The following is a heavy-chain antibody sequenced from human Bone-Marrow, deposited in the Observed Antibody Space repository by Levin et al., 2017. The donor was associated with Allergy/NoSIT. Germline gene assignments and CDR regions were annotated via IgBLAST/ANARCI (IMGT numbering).Heavy chain of an antibody. V-gene: IGHV4-61*01. Sequence: SQTLSLTCTVSGASLNSGSNYWSWIRQSPGKGLEWIGCIDYSGSTNYNPSLRSRVTISADTSKNQFYLNLSSVTAADTAVYYCARDLDYYYYMDVWGKGTTVTVSS. CDR3: ARDLDYYYYMDV. CDR2: IDYSGST. J-gene: IGHJ6*03. CDR1: GASLNSGSNY.